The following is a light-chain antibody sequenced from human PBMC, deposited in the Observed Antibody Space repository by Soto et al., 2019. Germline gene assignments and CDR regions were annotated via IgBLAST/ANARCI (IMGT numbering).Light chain of an antibody. CDR1: SSDVGGYNY. CDR2: DVA. CDR3: TSYTTSSTYV. V-gene: IGLV2-14*01. Sequence: QSALTQPASVSGSPGQSIAISCTGTSSDVGGYNYVSWYQQHPGKAPKLMLYDVAIRPSGVSDRFSGSKSGNTASLTISGLQAEDEADYYCTSYTTSSTYVFGTGTKVTV. J-gene: IGLJ1*01.